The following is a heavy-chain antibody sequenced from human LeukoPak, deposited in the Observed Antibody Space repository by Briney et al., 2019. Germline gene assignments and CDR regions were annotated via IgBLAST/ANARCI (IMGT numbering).Heavy chain of an antibody. Sequence: TSETLSLTCAVYGGSFSGYYWSWIRQPPGKGLEWIGEINHSGSTNYNPSLKSRVTISVDTSKNQFSLKLSSVTAADTAVYYCAISPTAMSVYYYYGMDVWGQGTTVTVSS. CDR1: GGSFSGYY. CDR2: INHSGST. CDR3: AISPTAMSVYYYYGMDV. J-gene: IGHJ6*02. D-gene: IGHD5-18*01. V-gene: IGHV4-34*01.